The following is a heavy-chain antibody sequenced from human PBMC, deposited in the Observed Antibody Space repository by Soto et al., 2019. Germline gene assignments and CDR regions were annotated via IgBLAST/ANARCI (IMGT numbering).Heavy chain of an antibody. D-gene: IGHD6-19*01. Sequence: EVQLVESGGGLVQPGGSLRLSCAASGFTFSSYEMTWVRQAPGKGLEWVSYISSSGSTIYYADSVKGRFTISRDNAKNSLYLQMNSLRAEDSAVYYCAIDRIVVAGVYYYYGMDVWGQGTTVTVSS. CDR1: GFTFSSYE. V-gene: IGHV3-48*03. J-gene: IGHJ6*02. CDR2: ISSSGSTI. CDR3: AIDRIVVAGVYYYYGMDV.